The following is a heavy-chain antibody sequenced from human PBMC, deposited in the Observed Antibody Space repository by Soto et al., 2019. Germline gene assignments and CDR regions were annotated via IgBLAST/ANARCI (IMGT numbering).Heavy chain of an antibody. CDR1: GFTFSSHG. Sequence: LRLSCTASGFTFSSHGMNWVRQAPGKGREWVSFLSGSAGITFYADSVKGRFTISRDNSKNTLYLQMNSLRAEDTAVYYCAKDQLRIMIRGIIPEIWGQGTLVTVSS. CDR2: LSGSAGIT. CDR3: AKDQLRIMIRGIIPEI. D-gene: IGHD3-10*01. J-gene: IGHJ4*02. V-gene: IGHV3-23*01.